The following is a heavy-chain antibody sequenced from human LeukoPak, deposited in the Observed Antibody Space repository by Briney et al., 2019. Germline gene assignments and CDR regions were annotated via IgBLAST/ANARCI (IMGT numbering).Heavy chain of an antibody. J-gene: IGHJ4*02. V-gene: IGHV1-8*01. CDR1: GYTFTSYD. CDR3: ARAPACRSTSCYGGAMGRPVFEY. CDR2: MNPNSGNT. D-gene: IGHD2-2*01. Sequence: ASVKVSCKASGYTFTSYDINWVRQATGQGLEWMGWMNPNSGNTGYAQKFQGRVTMTRNTSISTAYMELSSLRSEDTAVYYCARAPACRSTSCYGGAMGRPVFEYWGQGTLVTVSS.